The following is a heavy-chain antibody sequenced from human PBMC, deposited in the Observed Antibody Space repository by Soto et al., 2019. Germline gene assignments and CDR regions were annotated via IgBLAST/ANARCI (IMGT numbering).Heavy chain of an antibody. CDR1: GDTFTSYY. D-gene: IGHD2-15*01. CDR2: INPSGGT. J-gene: IGHJ4*02. Sequence: QVQLVQSGAEVKKPGASVKISCKASGDTFTSYYMHWVRQAPGQGLEWMGIINPSGGTSYAQKFHGRVTLTRDTTTGTVYMARRRLRSKHTAVYYCARVDCSGGSSYGIDYWGQGTLVTVSS. CDR3: ARVDCSGGSSYGIDY. V-gene: IGHV1-46*01.